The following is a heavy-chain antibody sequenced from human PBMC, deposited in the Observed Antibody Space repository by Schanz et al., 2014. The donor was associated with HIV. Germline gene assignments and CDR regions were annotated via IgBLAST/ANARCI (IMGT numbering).Heavy chain of an antibody. Sequence: EVQLVESGGGLVKPGGSLRLSCAASGFTFNNYAMSWVRQAPGKGLEWVSSIDSDGESKFYTDSVEGRFTVSRDNAKNSLFLQMNSLRAEDTAVYYCARGGLQWHPEWFDLWGQGTLVSVSS. CDR3: ARGGLQWHPEWFDL. V-gene: IGHV3-21*02. CDR1: GFTFNNYA. J-gene: IGHJ5*02. D-gene: IGHD4-4*01. CDR2: IDSDGESK.